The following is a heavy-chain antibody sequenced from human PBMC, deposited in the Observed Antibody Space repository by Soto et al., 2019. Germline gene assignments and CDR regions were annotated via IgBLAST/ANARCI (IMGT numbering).Heavy chain of an antibody. CDR1: GGSISSGGYY. CDR2: IYSSGST. CDR3: VRDYDYDSSRNDAFDI. Sequence: QVQLQESGPGLVKPSQTLSLTCTVSGGSISSGGYYWSWIRHHPGKGLEWIGYIYSSGSTYYNPSLGSRVTISADTSKNQFSLKLSSVTAADTAVYYCVRDYDYDSSRNDAFDIWGQGTMVTVSS. J-gene: IGHJ3*02. V-gene: IGHV4-31*03. D-gene: IGHD3-22*01.